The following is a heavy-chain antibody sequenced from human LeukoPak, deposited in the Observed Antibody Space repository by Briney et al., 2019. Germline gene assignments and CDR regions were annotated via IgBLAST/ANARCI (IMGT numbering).Heavy chain of an antibody. CDR2: IVDTGDST. CDR3: ARDKESQWLPGDY. D-gene: IGHD6-19*01. Sequence: GGSLRLSCAASGFTFSSYAMSWVRQAPGKGLEWVSTIVDTGDSTFYADSVRGRFTISRDSSKNTLYLQMNSLRAEDTAVYYCARDKESQWLPGDYWGQGTRVTVSS. CDR1: GFTFSSYA. V-gene: IGHV3-23*01. J-gene: IGHJ4*02.